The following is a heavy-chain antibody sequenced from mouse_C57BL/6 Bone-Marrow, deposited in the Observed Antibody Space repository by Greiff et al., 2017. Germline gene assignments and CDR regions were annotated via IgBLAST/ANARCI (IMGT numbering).Heavy chain of an antibody. D-gene: IGHD1-1*01. CDR1: GYTFTDHT. J-gene: IGHJ2*01. CDR3: ARERGYYYGSSYYFDY. CDR2: IYPRDGST. V-gene: IGHV1-78*01. Sequence: VQLQESDAELVKPGASVKISCKVSGYTFTDHTIHWMKQRPEQGLEWIGYIYPRDGSTKYNEKFKGKATLTADKSSSTAYMQLNSLTSEDSAVYFCARERGYYYGSSYYFDYWGQGTTLTVSS.